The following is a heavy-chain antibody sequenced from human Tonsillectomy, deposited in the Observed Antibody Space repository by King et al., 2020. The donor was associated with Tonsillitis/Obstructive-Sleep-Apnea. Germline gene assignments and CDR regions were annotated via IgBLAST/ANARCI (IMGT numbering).Heavy chain of an antibody. J-gene: IGHJ6*03. Sequence: VQLQQWGAGLLKPSETLALTCAVFGGSLSDYSWTWIRQPPGKGLEWIGETDHGGINNYNPSLKSRVIISIDTSKNQFSLKLTSVTAADTGVYYCARATRISTKIYNYYYMDVWGKGTTVTVSS. CDR3: ARATRISTKIYNYYYMDV. CDR1: GGSLSDYS. CDR2: TDHGGIN. D-gene: IGHD2-2*01. V-gene: IGHV4-34*01.